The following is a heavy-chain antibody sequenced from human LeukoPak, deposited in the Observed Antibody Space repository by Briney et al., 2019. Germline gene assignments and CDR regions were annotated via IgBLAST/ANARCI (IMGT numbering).Heavy chain of an antibody. CDR2: SSAYNGDT. J-gene: IGHJ1*01. CDR1: GYTFTDFG. Sequence: ASVKVSCKASGYTFTDFGISWVRQAPGQGLEWMGWSSAYNGDTKYAQKFQGRVTMTTDTSTSTAYMELRSLRSDDTAVYYRAIPQDYCGGDCYSKYFQHWGQGTLVTVSS. D-gene: IGHD2-21*02. CDR3: AIPQDYCGGDCYSKYFQH. V-gene: IGHV1-18*01.